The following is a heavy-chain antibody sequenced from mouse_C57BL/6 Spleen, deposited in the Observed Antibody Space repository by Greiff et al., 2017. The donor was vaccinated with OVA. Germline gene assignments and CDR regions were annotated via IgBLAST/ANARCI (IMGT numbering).Heavy chain of an antibody. CDR2: INPSTGGT. J-gene: IGHJ2*01. D-gene: IGHD2-3*01. V-gene: IGHV1-42*01. CDR3: ARYIYDGYYFDY. Sequence: VQLQQSGPELVKPGASVKISCKASGYSFTGYYMNWVKQSPEKSLEWIGEINPSTGGTTYNQKFKAKATLTVDKSSSTAYMQLKSLTSEDSAVYYCARYIYDGYYFDYWGQGTTLTVSS. CDR1: GYSFTGYY.